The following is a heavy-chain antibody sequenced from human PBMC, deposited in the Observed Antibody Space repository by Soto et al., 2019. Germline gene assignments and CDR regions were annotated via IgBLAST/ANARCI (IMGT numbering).Heavy chain of an antibody. CDR1: GFAFSGFE. CDR2: ISSGASNM. CDR3: ARDPNYDFWSGYRNKEGTYGMDV. V-gene: IGHV3-48*03. Sequence: GGSLRLSCAASGFAFSGFEMNWVRQAPGKGLEWVSYISSGASNMYYADSVKGRFTISRDNAQSSLYLQMNSLRVEDTAVYYCARDPNYDFWSGYRNKEGTYGMDVWGQGTTVTVS. J-gene: IGHJ6*02. D-gene: IGHD3-3*01.